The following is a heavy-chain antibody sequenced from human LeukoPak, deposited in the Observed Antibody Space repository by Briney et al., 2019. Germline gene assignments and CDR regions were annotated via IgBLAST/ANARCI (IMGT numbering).Heavy chain of an antibody. CDR2: ISPRGDIT. V-gene: IGHV3-21*01. Sequence: PGGSLRLSCAASGFTFSSYSMNWVRQAPGKGLEWVSGISPRGDITYYKDSVRGRFTISRDNAKNSLYLQMNSLRAEDTAVYYCARVGDVDTDGMTYFDYWGQGTLVTVSS. D-gene: IGHD5-18*01. J-gene: IGHJ4*02. CDR3: ARVGDVDTDGMTYFDY. CDR1: GFTFSSYS.